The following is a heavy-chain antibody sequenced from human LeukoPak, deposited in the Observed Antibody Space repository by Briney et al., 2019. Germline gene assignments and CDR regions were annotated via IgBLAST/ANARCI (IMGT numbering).Heavy chain of an antibody. CDR3: ARGSDYYGSGSPAACMDV. CDR2: MNPNSGNT. CDR1: GYTFTSYD. D-gene: IGHD3-10*01. J-gene: IGHJ6*03. V-gene: IGHV1-8*01. Sequence: ASVKVPCKASGYTFTSYDINWVRQATGQGLEWMGWMNPNSGNTGYAQKFQGRVTMTRNTSISTAYMELSSLRSEDTAVYYCARGSDYYGSGSPAACMDVWGKGTTVTISS.